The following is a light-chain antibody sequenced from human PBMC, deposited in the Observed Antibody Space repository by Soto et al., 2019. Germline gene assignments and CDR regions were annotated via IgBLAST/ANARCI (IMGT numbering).Light chain of an antibody. J-gene: IGKJ2*01. V-gene: IGKV1-8*01. CDR2: RAS. CDR1: QDITNY. CDR3: QQYNSFPQT. Sequence: AIRMTQSPSSFSASTGDRVTITCRATQDITNYLAWYQQKPGKAPKLLIYRASVLESGVPSRFIGGGSVTNFSLIISYLQSEDFATYYCQQYNSFPQTFG.